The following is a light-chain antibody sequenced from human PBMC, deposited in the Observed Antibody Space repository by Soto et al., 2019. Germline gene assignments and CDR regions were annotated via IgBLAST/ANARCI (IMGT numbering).Light chain of an antibody. J-gene: IGLJ1*01. V-gene: IGLV1-40*01. CDR3: QSYDNSLSAYV. Sequence: QSVLTQPPSLSGAPGQRVTISCTGSSPDIGAGSEVPWYQQLPGTAPKLLIFGSTNRPSGVPDRFSGSKSATSASLAITGLQAEDEADYYCQSYDNSLSAYVFGTGTKVTVL. CDR1: SPDIGAGSE. CDR2: GST.